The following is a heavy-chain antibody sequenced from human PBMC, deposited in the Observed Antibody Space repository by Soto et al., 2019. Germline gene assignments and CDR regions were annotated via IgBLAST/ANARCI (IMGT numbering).Heavy chain of an antibody. D-gene: IGHD3-10*01. V-gene: IGHV4-59*01. Sequence: SETLSLTCTVSGGSTTSAYWSWIRQPPGKGLEWLGYIFHSLGAKYNPSLGSRGTISLDTSKNQLSLSLRSVTAADTAIYFCVRDPNGSGDYWGQGTLVTVSS. CDR3: VRDPNGSGDY. J-gene: IGHJ4*02. CDR1: GGSTTSAY. CDR2: IFHSLGA.